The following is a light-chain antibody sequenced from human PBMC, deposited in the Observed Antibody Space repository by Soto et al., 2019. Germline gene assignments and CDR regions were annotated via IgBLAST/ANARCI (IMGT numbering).Light chain of an antibody. CDR2: KAS. CDR1: QNIGDW. Sequence: DVQMTQSPSTLSASVGDRVTITCRASQNIGDWLAWFQQKPGRAPKLLIYKASNLESGVPSTFSGSASGTEFTLTISSLPPAEFATYYCQQYYDYSWTFGQGNKVDIK. V-gene: IGKV1-5*03. J-gene: IGKJ1*01. CDR3: QQYYDYSWT.